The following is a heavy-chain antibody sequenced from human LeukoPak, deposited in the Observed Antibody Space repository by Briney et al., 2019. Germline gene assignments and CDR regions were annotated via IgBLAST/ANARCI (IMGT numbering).Heavy chain of an antibody. J-gene: IGHJ4*02. Sequence: SGGSLRLSCAASGFTFSSYGMHWVRQAPGKGLEWVAVISYDGSNKYYADSVKGRFTISRDNAKNSLYLQMNSLRAEDTAVYYCARVSYAYYFDYWGQGTLVTVSS. D-gene: IGHD2-2*01. CDR2: ISYDGSNK. V-gene: IGHV3-30*03. CDR1: GFTFSSYG. CDR3: ARVSYAYYFDY.